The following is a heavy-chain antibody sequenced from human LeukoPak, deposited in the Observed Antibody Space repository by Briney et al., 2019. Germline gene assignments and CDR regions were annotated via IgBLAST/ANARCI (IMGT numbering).Heavy chain of an antibody. CDR2: IYYSGIT. V-gene: IGHV4-59*01. CDR3: ARVPSSGWYYWFDP. Sequence: SETLSLTCTVSGGSISSYYWSWIRQPPGKGLEWIGYIYYSGITNYNPSLKSRVTISVDTSKNQFSLQLSSVTAADTAVYYCARVPSSGWYYWFDPWGQGTLVTVSS. J-gene: IGHJ5*02. D-gene: IGHD6-19*01. CDR1: GGSISSYY.